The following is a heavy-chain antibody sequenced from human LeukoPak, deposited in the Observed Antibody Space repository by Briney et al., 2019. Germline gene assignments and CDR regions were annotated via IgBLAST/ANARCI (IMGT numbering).Heavy chain of an antibody. CDR1: GFTFSSYW. Sequence: SGGSLRLSCAASGFTFSSYWMSWVRQAPGKGLEWVANIKQDGSEKYYVDSVKGRFTISRDNAKNSLYLQMNSLRAEDTAVYYCARDHMTTVTKNDCWGQGTLVTVSS. CDR2: IKQDGSEK. J-gene: IGHJ4*02. D-gene: IGHD4-17*01. V-gene: IGHV3-7*03. CDR3: ARDHMTTVTKNDC.